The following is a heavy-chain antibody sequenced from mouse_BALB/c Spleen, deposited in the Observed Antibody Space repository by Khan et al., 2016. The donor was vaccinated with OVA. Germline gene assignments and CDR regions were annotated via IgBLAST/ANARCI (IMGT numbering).Heavy chain of an antibody. CDR2: IIPNNGGT. D-gene: IGHD2-14*01. CDR3: ARGAYYRYDGYFDV. CDR1: GYTFTEYT. V-gene: IGHV1-18*01. Sequence: EVQLQQSGPELVKPGASVKISCKTSGYTFTEYTMHWVKQSHGKSLEWIGGIIPNNGGTNYNQKFKGKATLTVDKSSSTAYMELRSLTSEDSAGYCCARGAYYRYDGYFDVWGAGTTVTVSS. J-gene: IGHJ1*01.